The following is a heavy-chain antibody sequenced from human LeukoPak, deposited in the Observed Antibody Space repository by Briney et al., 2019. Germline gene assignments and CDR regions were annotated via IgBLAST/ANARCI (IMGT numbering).Heavy chain of an antibody. D-gene: IGHD3-22*01. CDR2: INSDGGAT. Sequence: GGSLRLSCAASGFSFSTHWMHWVRRAPGKGLVYVAQINSDGGATAYTDSVKGRFTISRDNAKNTLYLEMISLRAEDTAVYYCGSLTVVAKDHWGQGTLVTVSS. CDR1: GFSFSTHW. CDR3: GSLTVVAKDH. V-gene: IGHV3-74*01. J-gene: IGHJ4*02.